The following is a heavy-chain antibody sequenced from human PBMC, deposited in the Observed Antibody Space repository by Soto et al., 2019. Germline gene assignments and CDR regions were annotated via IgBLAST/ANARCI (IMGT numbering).Heavy chain of an antibody. CDR2: LFSGGST. J-gene: IGHJ6*02. Sequence: VGSLRLSCEVSWVSVSSNYISWVRQAPGKGLEWVSVLFSGGSTYYADSVQGRFTISRDTSKSTVYLQMHSLTAEDTAVYYCTRDQSIVGATGGAYFYYGMDVWGQGTTVTVSS. V-gene: IGHV3-53*01. CDR3: TRDQSIVGATGGAYFYYGMDV. D-gene: IGHD1-26*01. CDR1: WVSVSSNY.